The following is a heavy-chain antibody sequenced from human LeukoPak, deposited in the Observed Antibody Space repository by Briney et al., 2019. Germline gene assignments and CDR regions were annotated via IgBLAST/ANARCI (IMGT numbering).Heavy chain of an antibody. V-gene: IGHV1-18*04. CDR3: ARANWNDVPDAFDI. D-gene: IGHD1-1*01. J-gene: IGHJ3*02. CDR2: ISAYNGNT. Sequence: ASVKVFCKASVYTFTSYCNSWVRHAPGQGLEWMGCISAYNGNTNYAQKLQGRVTMTTDTSTSTAYMELRSLRSDDTAVYYCARANWNDVPDAFDIWGQGTMVTVSS. CDR1: VYTFTSYC.